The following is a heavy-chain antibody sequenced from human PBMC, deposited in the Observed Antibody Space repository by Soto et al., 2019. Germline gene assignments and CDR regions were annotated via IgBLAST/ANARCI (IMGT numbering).Heavy chain of an antibody. J-gene: IGHJ4*02. V-gene: IGHV3-30*18. CDR3: AKDLYSSSWYPTLGY. D-gene: IGHD6-13*01. CDR1: GFTFSSYG. Sequence: GGSLRLSCAASGFTFSSYGMHWVRQAPGKGLEWVAVISYDGSNKYYADSVKGRFTISRDNSKNTLYLQMNSLRAEDTAVYYCAKDLYSSSWYPTLGYWGQGTLVTVSS. CDR2: ISYDGSNK.